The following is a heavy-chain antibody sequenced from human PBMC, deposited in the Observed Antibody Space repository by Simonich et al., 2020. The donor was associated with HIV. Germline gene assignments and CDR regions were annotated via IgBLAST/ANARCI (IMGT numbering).Heavy chain of an antibody. V-gene: IGHV3-9*01. CDR3: AKDKGAYYGSGSPVY. Sequence: EVQLVESGGGLVQLGRSLSLSCAASGFPFDDYAMNWVRQAPGKGLVGVSGISWNSGSIDYADSVNGRFTISRDNAKNSLYLQMNSLRAEDTAVYYCAKDKGAYYGSGSPVYWGQGTLVTVSS. D-gene: IGHD3-10*01. J-gene: IGHJ4*02. CDR1: GFPFDDYA. CDR2: ISWNSGSI.